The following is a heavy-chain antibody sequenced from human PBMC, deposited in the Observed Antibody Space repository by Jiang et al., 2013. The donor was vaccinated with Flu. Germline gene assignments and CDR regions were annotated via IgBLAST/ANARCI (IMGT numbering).Heavy chain of an antibody. V-gene: IGHV4-59*01. CDR3: ARDYYDILTGYYDRYFDY. J-gene: IGHJ4*02. CDR1: Y. Sequence: YWSWIRQPPGKGLEWIGYIYYSGSTNYNPSLKSRVTLSVDTSKNQFSLKLSSVTAADTAVYYCARDYYDILTGYYDRYFDYWGQGTLVTVSS. CDR2: IYYSGST. D-gene: IGHD3-9*01.